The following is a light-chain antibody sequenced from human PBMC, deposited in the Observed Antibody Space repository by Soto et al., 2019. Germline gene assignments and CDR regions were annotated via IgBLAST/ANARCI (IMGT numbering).Light chain of an antibody. CDR2: GAS. CDR1: QSISSSN. CDR3: QQYGTSPDWERWS. J-gene: IGKJ1*01. V-gene: IGKV3-20*01. Sequence: EIVLTQSPGTLSLSPGERATLSCRASQSISSSNLAWYQQKPVRAPRLLIYGASSRATGIPDRFSGDGSGTDFTLTISRLEPEDFAVYYCQQYGTSPDWERWSFGQVTKVEV.